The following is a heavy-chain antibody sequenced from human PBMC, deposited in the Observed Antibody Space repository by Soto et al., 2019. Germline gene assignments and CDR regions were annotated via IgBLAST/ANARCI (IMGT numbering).Heavy chain of an antibody. D-gene: IGHD2-2*01. J-gene: IGHJ5*02. CDR3: ARGIYCSSTSCYYNWFDP. CDR1: GYTFTSYG. V-gene: IGHV1-18*01. Sequence: GASVKVSCKASGYTFTSYGISWVRQAPGQGLEWMGWISAYNGNTNYAQKLQGRVTMTTDTSTSTAYMELRSLRSDDTAVYYCARGIYCSSTSCYYNWFDPWGQGTLVTVSS. CDR2: ISAYNGNT.